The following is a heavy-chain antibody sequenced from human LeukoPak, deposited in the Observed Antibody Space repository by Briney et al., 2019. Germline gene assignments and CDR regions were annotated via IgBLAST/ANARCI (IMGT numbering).Heavy chain of an antibody. Sequence: ASVKVSCKASVFPFTSYAMHWVRQAPGQRLDWMGWINAGNGNTRYSQKFQGRVTIPRDTSASTAYMELSSLRSEDTAVYYCARGGTSTPPAVDYWGQGSLVTVSS. CDR1: VFPFTSYA. CDR2: INAGNGNT. V-gene: IGHV1-3*01. J-gene: IGHJ4*02. CDR3: ARGGTSTPPAVDY. D-gene: IGHD1-1*01.